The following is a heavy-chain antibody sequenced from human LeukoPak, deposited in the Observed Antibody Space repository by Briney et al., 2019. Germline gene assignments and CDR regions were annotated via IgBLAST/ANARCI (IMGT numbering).Heavy chain of an antibody. CDR2: IYSGGST. V-gene: IGHV3-66*01. CDR3: ARDAGYSSSWYWDY. J-gene: IGHJ4*02. Sequence: GGSLRLSCAASGFTVSSNYMSWVRQAPGKGLEWVSVIYSGGSTYYADSVKGRFTISRDNSKNTLYLQMNSLRAEDTAVYYCARDAGYSSSWYWDYWGQGTLVTVSS. D-gene: IGHD6-13*01. CDR1: GFTVSSNY.